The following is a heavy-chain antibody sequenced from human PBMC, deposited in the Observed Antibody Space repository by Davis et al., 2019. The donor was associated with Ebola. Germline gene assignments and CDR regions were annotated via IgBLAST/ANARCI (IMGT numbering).Heavy chain of an antibody. D-gene: IGHD3-3*01. CDR2: ISSSSSYT. V-gene: IGHV3-11*06. J-gene: IGHJ6*04. Sequence: GGSLRLSCAASGFTFSDYYMSWIRQAPGKGLEWVSYISSSSSYTNYADSVKGRFTISRDNAKNSLYLQMNSLRAEDTAVYYCARDRVFWSGYAHKQYYYYGMDVWGKGTTVTVSS. CDR1: GFTFSDYY. CDR3: ARDRVFWSGYAHKQYYYYGMDV.